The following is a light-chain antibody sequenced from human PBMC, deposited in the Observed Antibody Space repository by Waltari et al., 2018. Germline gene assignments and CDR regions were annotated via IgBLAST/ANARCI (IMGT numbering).Light chain of an antibody. CDR2: EHN. CDR1: VLAEHF. Sequence: SYELTQLPSLSVSPGQTARIPCSGDVLAEHFVDWYQQKPGQAPKLLIYEHNKRFPGTPERVSGATSGNTATLIISRVLSEDEADYYCLSGDDDNWVFGGGTKLTVL. V-gene: IGLV3-22*01. J-gene: IGLJ3*02. CDR3: LSGDDDNWV.